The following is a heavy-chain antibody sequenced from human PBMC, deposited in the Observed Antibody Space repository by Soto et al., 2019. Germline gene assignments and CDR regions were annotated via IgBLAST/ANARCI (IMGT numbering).Heavy chain of an antibody. CDR3: ARSSPPRGPPLRASAGTLSDY. V-gene: IGHV3-7*05. Sequence: EVQLVESGGGLVQPGGSLRLSCAASGFTFSSYWMSWVRQAPGKGLEWVANITQDGSEKYYVDSVKGRFTISRDNAQNSLDLQMNSLRAEDTAVYYCARSSPPRGPPLRASAGTLSDYWGQGTLVTVSS. D-gene: IGHD6-13*01. CDR2: ITQDGSEK. CDR1: GFTFSSYW. J-gene: IGHJ4*02.